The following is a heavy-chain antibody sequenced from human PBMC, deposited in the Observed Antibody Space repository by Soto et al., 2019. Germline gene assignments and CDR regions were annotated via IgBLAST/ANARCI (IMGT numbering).Heavy chain of an antibody. V-gene: IGHV3-23*01. Sequence: GSQRLSCAASEFTFSTYAISWVRRAPGKGLEWVSTVSGSGGSTYYADSVKGRFTISRDNSKNTLYLQMSSLRGEDTAVYYCAKDKSSGSYWGYFYYGVDVWGQGTKVTVSS. D-gene: IGHD3-10*01. CDR2: VSGSGGST. CDR1: EFTFSTYA. J-gene: IGHJ6*02. CDR3: AKDKSSGSYWGYFYYGVDV.